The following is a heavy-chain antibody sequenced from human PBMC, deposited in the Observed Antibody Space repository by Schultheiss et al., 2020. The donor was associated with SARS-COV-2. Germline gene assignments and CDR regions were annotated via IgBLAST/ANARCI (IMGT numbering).Heavy chain of an antibody. D-gene: IGHD5-18*01. V-gene: IGHV3-30*07. J-gene: IGHJ4*02. Sequence: GGSLRLSCAASGFTFSSYAMHWVRQAPGKGLEWVAVISYDGSNKYYADSVKGRFTISRDNSKNTLYLQMNSLRAEDTAVYYCAKIGRSSGYGTVNDYWGQGTLVTVSS. CDR3: AKIGRSSGYGTVNDY. CDR1: GFTFSSYA. CDR2: ISYDGSNK.